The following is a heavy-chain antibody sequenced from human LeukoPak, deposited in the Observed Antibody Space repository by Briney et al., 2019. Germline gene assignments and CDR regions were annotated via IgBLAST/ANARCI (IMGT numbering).Heavy chain of an antibody. D-gene: IGHD3-10*01. Sequence: SETLSLTCTVSGGSISSYYWSWIRQPPGKGLEWIGYIYYSGSTNYNPSLKSRVTISVDTSKNQSSLKLSSVTAADTAVYYCARRVTMVRGNRYNWFDPWGQGTLVTVSS. V-gene: IGHV4-59*01. CDR2: IYYSGST. J-gene: IGHJ5*02. CDR1: GGSISSYY. CDR3: ARRVTMVRGNRYNWFDP.